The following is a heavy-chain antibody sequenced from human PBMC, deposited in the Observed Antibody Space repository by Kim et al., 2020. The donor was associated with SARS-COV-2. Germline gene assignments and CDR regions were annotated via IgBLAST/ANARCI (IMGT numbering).Heavy chain of an antibody. CDR3: ARGQNSGWYYWFDP. Sequence: GGSLRLSCAASGFTFSSYSMNWVRQAPGKGLEWVSSISSSSSYIYYADSVKGRFTISGNNAKNSLYLQMNSLRAEDTAVYYCARGQNSGWYYWFDPWGQGTLVTVSS. D-gene: IGHD6-19*01. V-gene: IGHV3-21*01. CDR1: GFTFSSYS. CDR2: ISSSSSYI. J-gene: IGHJ5*02.